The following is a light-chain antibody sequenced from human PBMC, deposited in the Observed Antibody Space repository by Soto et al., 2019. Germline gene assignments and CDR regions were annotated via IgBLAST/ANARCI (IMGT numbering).Light chain of an antibody. J-gene: IGKJ1*01. CDR1: QSISSY. CDR3: QQSYSTPPT. V-gene: IGKV1-39*01. CDR2: AAS. Sequence: DIQMTQSPSSLSASVGDRVIITCRASQSISSYLNWYQQKPGKAPKLLIYAASSWQSGVPARFSGSGSGTYFTLTISSLQPEDFASFYCQQSYSTPPTFGQGTRVEIK.